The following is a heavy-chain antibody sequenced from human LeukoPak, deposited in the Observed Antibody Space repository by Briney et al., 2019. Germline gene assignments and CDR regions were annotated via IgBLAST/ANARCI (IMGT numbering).Heavy chain of an antibody. V-gene: IGHV4-59*01. CDR3: ARVPAAREPIDY. CDR2: IYYSGST. CDR1: GGSISSYY. J-gene: IGHJ4*02. D-gene: IGHD2-2*01. Sequence: SETLSLTCTVSGGSISSYYWGWTRQPPGKGLEWIGYIYYSGSTNYNPSLKSRVTISVDTSKNQFSLKLSSVTAADTAVYYCARVPAAREPIDYWGQGTLVTVSS.